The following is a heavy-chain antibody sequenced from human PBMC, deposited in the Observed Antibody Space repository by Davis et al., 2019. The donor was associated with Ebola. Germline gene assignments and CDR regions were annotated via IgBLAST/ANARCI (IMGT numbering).Heavy chain of an antibody. Sequence: AASVKVSCKASGGTFSSYAISWVRQAPGQGLEWMGIINPSGGSTSYAQKFQGRVTMTRDTSTSTVYMELSSLRSEDTAVYYCARSVTTVVTPGYYYYGMDVWGQGTTVTVSS. CDR3: ARSVTTVVTPGYYYYGMDV. V-gene: IGHV1-46*01. J-gene: IGHJ6*02. D-gene: IGHD4-23*01. CDR1: GGTFSSYA. CDR2: INPSGGST.